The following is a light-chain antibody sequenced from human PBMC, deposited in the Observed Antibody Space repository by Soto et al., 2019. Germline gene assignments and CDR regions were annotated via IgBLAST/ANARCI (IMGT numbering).Light chain of an antibody. V-gene: IGLV2-14*03. CDR3: RSYTSTTTRV. CDR2: EVS. CDR1: SSDVGGYNY. Sequence: QSVLTQPASVSGSPGQSITISCTGTSSDVGGYNYVSWYQQHPGKGPKLMIYEVSNRPSGVSNRFSGSKSGNTATLTISGLQAEDAADYYCRSYTSTTTRVFGTRTKVTVL. J-gene: IGLJ1*01.